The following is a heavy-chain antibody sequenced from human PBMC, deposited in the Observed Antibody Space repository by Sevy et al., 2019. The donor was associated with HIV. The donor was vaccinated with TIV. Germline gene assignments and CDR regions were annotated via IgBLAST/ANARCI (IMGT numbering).Heavy chain of an antibody. CDR3: ARLYGWYYFDY. V-gene: IGHV3-30-3*01. D-gene: IGHD6-19*01. J-gene: IGHJ4*02. CDR2: ISYDGSNK. Sequence: GGSLRLSCVASGFTFSSYAMHWVRQAPGKGLEWVAVISYDGSNKYYADSVKGRFTISRDNSKNTLYLQMNSLRAEDTAVYYCARLYGWYYFDYWGQGTLVTVSS. CDR1: GFTFSSYA.